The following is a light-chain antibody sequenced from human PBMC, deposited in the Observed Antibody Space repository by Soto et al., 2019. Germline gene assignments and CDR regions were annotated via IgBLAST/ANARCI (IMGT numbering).Light chain of an antibody. J-gene: IGLJ1*01. CDR3: ETRDSCPQG. V-gene: IGLV4-60*03. Sequence: QPVLTQSSSASAYLGSSIKLTCTLSSGHRDYSIAWHQQQPGKAARYLMKGEGGGTYNKGSGVRDRFSASSSGADRHLTISSLQSEDEAEYICETRDSCPQGFGTESKGTVL. CDR1: SGHRDYS. CDR2: GEGGGTY.